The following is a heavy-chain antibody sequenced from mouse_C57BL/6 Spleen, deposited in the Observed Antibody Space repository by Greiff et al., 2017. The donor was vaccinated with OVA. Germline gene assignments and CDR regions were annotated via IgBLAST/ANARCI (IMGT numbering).Heavy chain of an antibody. CDR1: GYTFTGYG. D-gene: IGHD1-1*01. CDR3: AIPSGSSPWFAY. J-gene: IGHJ3*01. CDR2: IHPSDSDT. Sequence: VQLQQSGAELVKPGASVRVSCKASGYTFTGYGMHWVKQRPGKGLEWIGRIHPSDSDTNYNQKFKGKATLTVDKSSSTAYMQLSSLTSEDSAVYYCAIPSGSSPWFAYWGQGTLVTVSA. V-gene: IGHV1-74*01.